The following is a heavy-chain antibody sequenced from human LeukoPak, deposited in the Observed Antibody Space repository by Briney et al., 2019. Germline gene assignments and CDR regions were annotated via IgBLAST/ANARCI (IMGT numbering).Heavy chain of an antibody. Sequence: GGSLRLSCTASGFTFGDYAMSWFRQAPGKGLEWVGFIRSKAYGGTTEYAASVKGRFTISRDDSKSIAYLQMNSLRAEDTAVYYCARLFDRAETYYYDSSGPEGAFDIWGQGTMVTVSS. CDR2: IRSKAYGGTT. CDR3: ARLFDRAETYYYDSSGPEGAFDI. D-gene: IGHD3-22*01. CDR1: GFTFGDYA. V-gene: IGHV3-49*03. J-gene: IGHJ3*02.